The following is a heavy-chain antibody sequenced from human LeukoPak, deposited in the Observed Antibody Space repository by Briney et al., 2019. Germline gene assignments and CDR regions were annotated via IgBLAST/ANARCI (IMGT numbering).Heavy chain of an antibody. CDR1: GFTFTSCA. Sequence: GGSLRLSCAASGFTFTSCAMNWVRQAPGKGLEWVSAISDSGSNTYYADSVKGRFSISRDNSKNTLYLHMNSLRAEDTAVYYCAKDGDPTVTTDFDYWGQGTLVTVSS. D-gene: IGHD4-17*01. CDR3: AKDGDPTVTTDFDY. J-gene: IGHJ4*02. CDR2: ISDSGSNT. V-gene: IGHV3-23*01.